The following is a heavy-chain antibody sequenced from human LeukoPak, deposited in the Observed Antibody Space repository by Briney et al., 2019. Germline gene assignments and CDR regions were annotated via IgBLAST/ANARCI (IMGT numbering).Heavy chain of an antibody. J-gene: IGHJ4*02. CDR3: AKDRITMVRGSLDD. Sequence: GGSLRLSCAASGFTFSSYGMHWVRQAPGKGLEWVAFIRYDGSNKYYADSVKGRFTISRDNSKNTLYLQMNSLRAEDTAVYYCAKDRITMVRGSLDDWGQGTLVTVSS. CDR1: GFTFSSYG. V-gene: IGHV3-30*02. D-gene: IGHD3-10*01. CDR2: IRYDGSNK.